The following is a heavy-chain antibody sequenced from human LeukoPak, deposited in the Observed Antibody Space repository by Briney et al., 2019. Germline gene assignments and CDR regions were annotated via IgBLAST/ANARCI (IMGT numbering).Heavy chain of an antibody. D-gene: IGHD3-10*01. Sequence: GGSLRLSCAASGFTFSSYAMSWVRHSPGKGLEWVSSISGSGDITYSADSVKGRFTISRDNSKNTVYLQMDSLRVEDTAVYYCAKDGRTYYYGSGSYFGWFDPWGQGTLVTVSS. CDR3: AKDGRTYYYGSGSYFGWFDP. CDR2: ISGSGDIT. V-gene: IGHV3-23*01. J-gene: IGHJ5*02. CDR1: GFTFSSYA.